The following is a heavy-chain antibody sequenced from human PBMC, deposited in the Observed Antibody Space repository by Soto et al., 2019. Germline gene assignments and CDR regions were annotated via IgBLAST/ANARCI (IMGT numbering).Heavy chain of an antibody. D-gene: IGHD2-15*01. CDR3: TKYRRTDAEGYSFYY. Sequence: PSETLSLTCTVSGGSISGSYWSWIRQTPGKVLEWVGYIHYSGSTNYNPSLKSRVTMSVDSAKNQFSLQLSSVTAADTAVYFCTKYRRTDAEGYSFYYWGQGALVTVSS. V-gene: IGHV4-59*01. J-gene: IGHJ4*02. CDR2: IHYSGST. CDR1: GGSISGSY.